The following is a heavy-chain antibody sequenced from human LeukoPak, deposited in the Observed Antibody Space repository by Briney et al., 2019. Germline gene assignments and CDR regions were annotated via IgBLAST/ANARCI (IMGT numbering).Heavy chain of an antibody. J-gene: IGHJ4*02. CDR1: GFTSSSYW. CDR2: IKKDGSEK. V-gene: IGHV3-7*01. CDR3: ARDLSGVTGYTYGRGIDY. D-gene: IGHD5-18*01. Sequence: GGWLRLSCAASGFTSSSYWMSWVRQAPGKGLEWVANIKKDGSEKYYVDSVKGRFTISRDNAKTSLYLQMNSLRAEDTAVYYCARDLSGVTGYTYGRGIDYWGQGTLVTVSS.